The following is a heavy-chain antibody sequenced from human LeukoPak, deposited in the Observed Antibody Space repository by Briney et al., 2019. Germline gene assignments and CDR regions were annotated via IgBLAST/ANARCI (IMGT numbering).Heavy chain of an antibody. V-gene: IGHV3-21*01. Sequence: PGGSLRLSCAASGFTFSSYSMNWVRQAPGKGLEWVSSISSSSSYIYYADSVKGRFTISRDNAKNSLYLQMNSLRAEDTAVCYCARDQPNWFDPWGQGTLVTVSS. CDR2: ISSSSSYI. CDR3: ARDQPNWFDP. CDR1: GFTFSSYS. J-gene: IGHJ5*02.